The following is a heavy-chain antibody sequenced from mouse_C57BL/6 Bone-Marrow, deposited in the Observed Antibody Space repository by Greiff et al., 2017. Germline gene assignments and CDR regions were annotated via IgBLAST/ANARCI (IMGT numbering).Heavy chain of an antibody. D-gene: IGHD1-1*01. CDR3: ARSFYYYGSSCAMDY. V-gene: IGHV1-69*01. J-gene: IGHJ4*01. CDR2: IDPSDSYT. CDR1: GYTFTSYW. Sequence: QVQLQQPGAELVMPGASVKLSCKASGYTFTSYWMHWVKQRPGQGLEWIGEIDPSDSYTNYNQKFKGKSTLTVDKSSSTAYMQLSSLTSEDYAVYYCARSFYYYGSSCAMDYWGQGTSVTVSS.